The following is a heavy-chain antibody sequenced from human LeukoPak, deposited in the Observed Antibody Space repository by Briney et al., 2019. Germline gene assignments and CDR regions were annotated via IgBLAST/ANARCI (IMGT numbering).Heavy chain of an antibody. CDR1: GGSISSHY. V-gene: IGHV4-4*07. CDR3: TRDSVGADY. D-gene: IGHD1-26*01. Sequence: WETLSLTCTVSGGSISSHYWSWIRQPTGKGLEWIGRMYISGSINYNPSLKSRVTMSIDTSKNQFSLKLRSVTAADTAVYYCTRDSVGADYWGQGTLVTVSS. CDR2: MYISGSI. J-gene: IGHJ4*02.